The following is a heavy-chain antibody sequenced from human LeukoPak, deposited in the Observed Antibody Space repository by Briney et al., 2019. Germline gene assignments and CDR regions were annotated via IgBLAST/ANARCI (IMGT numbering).Heavy chain of an antibody. J-gene: IGHJ3*02. CDR2: IRYDGSNK. CDR1: GFTFSSYG. Sequence: PGGSLRLSCAASGFTFSSYGMHWVRQAPGKGLEWVAFIRYDGSNKYYADSVKGRFTISRDNSKNTLYLQMNSLRAEDTAVYYCAKPLGGYYDSSGYYPNDAFDIWGQGTMVTVSS. D-gene: IGHD3-22*01. CDR3: AKPLGGYYDSSGYYPNDAFDI. V-gene: IGHV3-30*02.